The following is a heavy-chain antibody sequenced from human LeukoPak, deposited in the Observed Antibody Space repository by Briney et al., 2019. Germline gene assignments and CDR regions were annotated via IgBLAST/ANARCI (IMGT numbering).Heavy chain of an antibody. D-gene: IGHD2-8*02. Sequence: ASVKVSCEASGYTFTGSIMHWLRQAPGQGLEWMGWVDPNSGGTNYAQKLQGRVTMTRDTSITTAYMELSRLRSDDTAVYYCARTGGHDYWGQGTLVTVSS. CDR2: VDPNSGGT. V-gene: IGHV1-2*02. CDR1: GYTFTGSI. CDR3: ARTGGHDY. J-gene: IGHJ4*02.